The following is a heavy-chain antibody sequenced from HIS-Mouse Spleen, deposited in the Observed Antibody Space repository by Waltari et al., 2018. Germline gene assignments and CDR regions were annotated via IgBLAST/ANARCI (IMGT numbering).Heavy chain of an antibody. V-gene: IGHV4-39*07. Sequence: QLQLQESGPGLVKPSETLSLTCTVSGGSISSSSYYWGWIRQPPGKGLEWIGSIYYSGGTDYTPSLKSRVTISLDTSKNQFSLKLSSVTAADTAVYYCAREIPYSSSWYDWYFDLWGRGTLVTVSS. CDR2: IYYSGGT. CDR3: AREIPYSSSWYDWYFDL. J-gene: IGHJ2*01. D-gene: IGHD6-13*01. CDR1: GGSISSSSYY.